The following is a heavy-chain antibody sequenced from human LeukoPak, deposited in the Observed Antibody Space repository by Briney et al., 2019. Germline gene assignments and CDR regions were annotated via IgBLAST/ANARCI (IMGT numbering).Heavy chain of an antibody. Sequence: PGGSLRPSPAPSRFTSDNYVMHWVRQAAGNDLEAVSGMAWYSGNTGFADSVKGRFTISRDNAENSLYLQMNSLTPEDTAFYFCAKDMNSYGSGSSYNPWGPFDSWGQGTLVTVSS. CDR3: AKDMNSYGSGSSYNPWGPFDS. CDR1: RFTSDNYV. J-gene: IGHJ4*02. CDR2: MAWYSGNT. V-gene: IGHV3-9*02. D-gene: IGHD3-10*01.